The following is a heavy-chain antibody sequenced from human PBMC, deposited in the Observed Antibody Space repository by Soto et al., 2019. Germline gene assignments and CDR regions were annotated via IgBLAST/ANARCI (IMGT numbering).Heavy chain of an antibody. CDR1: GFTFSTYW. Sequence: EVQLVESGGGLVQPGGSLRLPCAASGFTFSTYWMTWVRQPPGKGLEWVASINQDGSERYYVDSVRGRFTISRDNAKNSLYLQRNSLRADDPAVYYCVCGGNFFVYWGQGPLVPFSP. D-gene: IGHD3-16*01. V-gene: IGHV3-7*01. CDR2: INQDGSER. CDR3: VCGGNFFVY. J-gene: IGHJ4*02.